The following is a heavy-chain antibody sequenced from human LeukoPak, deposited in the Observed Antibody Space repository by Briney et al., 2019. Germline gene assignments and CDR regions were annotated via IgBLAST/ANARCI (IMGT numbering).Heavy chain of an antibody. CDR3: ARLGGWDYGDSLDY. D-gene: IGHD4-17*01. V-gene: IGHV5-51*01. CDR1: GYRFTSNW. CDR2: IYPADSDT. Sequence: GESLKISCKGSGYRFTSNWIGWVRQMPGKGLEWMGIIYPADSDTKYSPSFQGQVTMSVDKSVSTAYLQWSSLKASDTAIYYCARLGGWDYGDSLDYWGQGTLVAVSS. J-gene: IGHJ4*02.